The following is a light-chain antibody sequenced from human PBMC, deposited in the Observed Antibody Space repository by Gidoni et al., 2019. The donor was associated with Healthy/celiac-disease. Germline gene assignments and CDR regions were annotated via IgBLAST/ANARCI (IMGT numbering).Light chain of an antibody. V-gene: IGLV3-19*01. CDR2: GKN. CDR3: NSRDSSGNHLV. CDR1: ILRSYY. J-gene: IGLJ2*01. Sequence: SSELTKDPAVSVDLGQTVRITCQGDILRSYYASWYQQKPGQAPVLVIYGKNNRPSGIPDRFSGSSSGNTASLTITGAQAEDEADYYCNSRDSSGNHLVFGGGTKLTVL.